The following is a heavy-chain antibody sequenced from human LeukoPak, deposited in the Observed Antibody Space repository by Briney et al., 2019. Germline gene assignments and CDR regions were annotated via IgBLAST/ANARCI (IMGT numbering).Heavy chain of an antibody. CDR2: IYHSGST. J-gene: IGHJ4*02. D-gene: IGHD3-22*01. V-gene: IGHV4-38-2*02. Sequence: PSETLSLTCAVSGYSISSGYYWGWIRQPPGKGLEWIGSIYHSGSTYYNPSPKSRVTISVDTSKNQFSLKLSSVTAADTAVYYCAKDFSYYDSSGSGPDYWGQGTPVTVSS. CDR3: AKDFSYYDSSGSGPDY. CDR1: GYSISSGYY.